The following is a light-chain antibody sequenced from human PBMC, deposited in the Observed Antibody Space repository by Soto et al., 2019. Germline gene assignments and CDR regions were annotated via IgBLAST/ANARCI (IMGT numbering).Light chain of an antibody. Sequence: EIVMTQSPATLSVSPGERATLSCRASQSVSNNLVWYQQRPGQAPRLLIYGASTRATGIPARFSGSGSGTEFTLTIRSLQSEDFAVYYCQQYNNWPPWTFGQGTKVEVK. CDR1: QSVSNN. V-gene: IGKV3-15*01. CDR3: QQYNNWPPWT. CDR2: GAS. J-gene: IGKJ1*01.